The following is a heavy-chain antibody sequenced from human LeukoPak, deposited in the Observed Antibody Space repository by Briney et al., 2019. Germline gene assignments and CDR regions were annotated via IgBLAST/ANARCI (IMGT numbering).Heavy chain of an antibody. CDR3: ARAGDYDSSGYSSRDAFDI. CDR2: IYYSGST. CDR1: GGSISSYY. Sequence: SETLSLTCTVSGGSISSYYRSWIRQHPGKGLEWIGYIYYSGSTYYNPSLMSRLTISVDTSKNQFSLKLTSVTAADTAVYYCARAGDYDSSGYSSRDAFDIWGQGTMVTVSS. V-gene: IGHV4-59*06. J-gene: IGHJ3*02. D-gene: IGHD3-22*01.